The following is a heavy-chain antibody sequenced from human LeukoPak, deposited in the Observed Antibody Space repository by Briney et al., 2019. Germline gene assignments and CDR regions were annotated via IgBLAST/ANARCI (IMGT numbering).Heavy chain of an antibody. CDR1: GYSISSGYY. Sequence: SETLSLTCTVSGYSISSGYYWSWIRPPPGKGLEWIGYIYYSGSTNYNPSLKSRVTISVDTSKNQFSLKLSSVTAADTAVYYCAREREEVVAATYYYYYYMDVWGKGTTVTISS. J-gene: IGHJ6*03. CDR2: IYYSGST. CDR3: AREREEVVAATYYYYYYMDV. D-gene: IGHD2-15*01. V-gene: IGHV4-61*01.